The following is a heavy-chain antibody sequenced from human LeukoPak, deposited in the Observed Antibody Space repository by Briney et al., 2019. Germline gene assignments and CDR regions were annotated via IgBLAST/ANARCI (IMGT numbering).Heavy chain of an antibody. Sequence: PSETLSLTCAVYGGSFSDYSWSWIRQPPGKGLEWIGQITHSGHTNYNPSLKSRVTISIDTSKNQFSLRLNSVTAADTAVYYCARVSHYDILTGYYNAFDIWGQGTMVTVSS. CDR1: GGSFSDYS. J-gene: IGHJ3*02. CDR3: ARVSHYDILTGYYNAFDI. D-gene: IGHD3-9*01. CDR2: ITHSGHT. V-gene: IGHV4-34*01.